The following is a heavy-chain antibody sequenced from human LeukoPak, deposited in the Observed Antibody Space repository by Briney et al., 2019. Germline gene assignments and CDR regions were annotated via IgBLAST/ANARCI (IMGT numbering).Heavy chain of an antibody. CDR3: AKPHYDILTGYYRNYYYYGMDV. CDR2: ISSSSSTI. CDR1: GFTFSSYT. Sequence: GGSLRLSCAASGFTFSSYTMNWVRQAPGKGLEWVSYISSSSSTIYYADSVKGRFTISRDNSKNTLYLQMNSLRAEDTAVYYCAKPHYDILTGYYRNYYYYGMDVWGQGTTVTVSS. V-gene: IGHV3-48*01. D-gene: IGHD3-9*01. J-gene: IGHJ6*02.